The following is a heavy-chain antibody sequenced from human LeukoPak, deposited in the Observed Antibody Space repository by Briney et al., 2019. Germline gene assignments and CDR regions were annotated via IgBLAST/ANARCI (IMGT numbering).Heavy chain of an antibody. CDR2: IIPILGIA. CDR1: GGTFSSYA. Sequence: SVKVSCKASGGTFSSYAISWVRQAPGQGLEWMGRIIPILGIANYAQKFQGRVTITADKSTSTAYMELSSLRSEDTAVYYCARGRTYCSSTSCYMRYFDYWGQGTLVTVSS. J-gene: IGHJ4*02. V-gene: IGHV1-69*04. CDR3: ARGRTYCSSTSCYMRYFDY. D-gene: IGHD2-2*02.